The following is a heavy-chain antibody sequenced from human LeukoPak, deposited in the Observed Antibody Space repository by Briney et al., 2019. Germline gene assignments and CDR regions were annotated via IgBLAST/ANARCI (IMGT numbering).Heavy chain of an antibody. CDR3: ARDGSGVWFDY. D-gene: IGHD3-10*01. V-gene: IGHV1-18*01. CDR2: INAYNGDT. CDR1: NYTFTSYG. Sequence: ASVKVSCKASNYTFTSYGISWVRQAPGQGLEWMAWINAYNGDTNYAQKFQGRVTLTTDTTTSTAYMELRSLRSDDTAVYYCARDGSGVWFDYWGQGTLVTVSS. J-gene: IGHJ4*02.